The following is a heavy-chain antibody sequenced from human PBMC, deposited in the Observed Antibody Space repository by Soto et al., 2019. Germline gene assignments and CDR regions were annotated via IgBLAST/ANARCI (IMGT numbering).Heavy chain of an antibody. J-gene: IGHJ6*03. Sequence: GGSLRLSCAASGFTFSGSAMHWVRQASGKGLEWVGRIRSKANSYATAYAASVKGRFTISRDDSKNTAYLQMNSLKTEDTAVYYCTRSEGITGTTPEDYYYYYYMDVWGKGTTVTVSS. V-gene: IGHV3-73*01. CDR3: TRSEGITGTTPEDYYYYYYMDV. CDR1: GFTFSGSA. CDR2: IRSKANSYAT. D-gene: IGHD1-7*01.